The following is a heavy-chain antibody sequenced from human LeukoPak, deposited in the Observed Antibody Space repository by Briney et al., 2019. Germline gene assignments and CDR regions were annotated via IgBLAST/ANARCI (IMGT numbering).Heavy chain of an antibody. CDR1: GFTFSSYA. D-gene: IGHD1-26*01. Sequence: GGSLRLSCAASGFTFSSYAMSWARQAPGKGLEWVSAISGSGGSTYYADSVKGRFTISRDNSKNTLYLQMNSLRAEDTAVYYCAKVTGVGATRGGVDYWGQGTLVTVSS. CDR3: AKVTGVGATRGGVDY. J-gene: IGHJ4*02. V-gene: IGHV3-23*01. CDR2: ISGSGGST.